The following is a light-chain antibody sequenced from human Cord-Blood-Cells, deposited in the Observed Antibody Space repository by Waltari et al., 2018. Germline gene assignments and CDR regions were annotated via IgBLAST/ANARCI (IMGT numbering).Light chain of an antibody. CDR3: QQYYSTPYT. CDR2: WAS. J-gene: IGKJ2*01. V-gene: IGKV4-1*01. CDR1: PSVLYCSNNKNY. Sequence: DIVMAHSPDSLVRAWVDWATDNCNPSPSVLYCSNNKNYLAWYQQKPGQPPKLLIYWASTRESGVPDRFSGSGSGTDFTHTISSLQAEDVAVYYCQQYYSTPYTFGQGTKLEIK.